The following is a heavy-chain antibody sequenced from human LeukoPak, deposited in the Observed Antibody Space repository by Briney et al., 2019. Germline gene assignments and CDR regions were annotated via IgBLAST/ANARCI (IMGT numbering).Heavy chain of an antibody. V-gene: IGHV4-39*05. Sequence: SETPSLTCTVSGGSISSNNYYWGWIRQPPGKGLEWFGSIDYSGSTNYNPSLKSRVTISVDTSKNQFSLKVTSVTAADTAVYYCAKIGGYMVRGVENWFDPWGQGTLVTVSS. J-gene: IGHJ5*02. D-gene: IGHD3-10*01. CDR2: IDYSGST. CDR3: AKIGGYMVRGVENWFDP. CDR1: GGSISSNNYY.